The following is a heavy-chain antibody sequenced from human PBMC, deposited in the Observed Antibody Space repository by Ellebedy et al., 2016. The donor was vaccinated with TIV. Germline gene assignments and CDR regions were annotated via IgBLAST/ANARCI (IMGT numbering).Heavy chain of an antibody. CDR2: FDPEDGET. V-gene: IGHV1-24*01. CDR1: GYTLTELS. CDR3: ATDSIAVAITYYGMDV. J-gene: IGHJ6*02. Sequence: AASVKVSCKVSGYTLTELSMHWVRQAPGKGIEWMGGFDPEDGETIYAQKFQGRVTMTEDTSTDTAYMELSSLRSEDTAVYYCATDSIAVAITYYGMDVWGQGTTVTVSS. D-gene: IGHD6-19*01.